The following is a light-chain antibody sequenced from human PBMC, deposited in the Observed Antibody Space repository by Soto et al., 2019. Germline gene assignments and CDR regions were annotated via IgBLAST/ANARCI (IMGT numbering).Light chain of an antibody. Sequence: DIQMTQSPSSLSASVGDRVTITCRASQSISSYLNWYQQKPGKAPKLLIYAASSLQSGVPSRFSGRGSGTDFTLNISSLQPEDFAAYYCQQSYSTPLCTFGQGTKLEIK. J-gene: IGKJ2*02. CDR2: AAS. CDR3: QQSYSTPLCT. V-gene: IGKV1-39*01. CDR1: QSISSY.